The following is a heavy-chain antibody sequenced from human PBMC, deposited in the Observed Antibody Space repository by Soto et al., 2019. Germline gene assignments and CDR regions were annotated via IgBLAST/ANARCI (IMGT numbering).Heavy chain of an antibody. Sequence: QVQLVQSGAEVKKPGSSVKVSCQASGDTFTSHAINWVRQAPGQGLEWMGGIIPIIATANYAQKFQARVTITADESTSTAYMELRSLGSEDTAVYYCAREVSAAKRSYYYCGLDVWGQGTTVTVSS. J-gene: IGHJ6*02. D-gene: IGHD2-2*01. CDR2: IIPIIATA. CDR1: GDTFTSHA. V-gene: IGHV1-69*01. CDR3: AREVSAAKRSYYYCGLDV.